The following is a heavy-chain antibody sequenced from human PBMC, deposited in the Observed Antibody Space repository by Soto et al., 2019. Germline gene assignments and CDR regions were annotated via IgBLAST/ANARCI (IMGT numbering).Heavy chain of an antibody. V-gene: IGHV4-59*12. CDR3: ARRQGDV. Sequence: QVQLQESGPGLVKPSETLSLICNVSGGSISGYYWSWIRQPPGKALEWIGCIYYSGATKLNPSLKSRVTMSVALSKRQLSLKVNSVTAADTAVYYCARRQGDVWGLGTTVTVS. CDR1: GGSISGYY. J-gene: IGHJ6*02. CDR2: IYYSGAT.